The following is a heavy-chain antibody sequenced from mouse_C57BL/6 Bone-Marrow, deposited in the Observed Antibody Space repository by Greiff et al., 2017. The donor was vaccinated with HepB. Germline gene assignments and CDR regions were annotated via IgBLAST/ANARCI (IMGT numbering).Heavy chain of an antibody. CDR2: ISSGSSTI. Sequence: DVHLVESGGGLVKPGGSLKLSCAASGFTFSDYGMHWVRQAPEKGLEWVAYISSGSSTIYYADTVKGRFTISRDNAKNTLFLQMTSLRSEDTAMYYCARGHGYAMDYWGQGTSVTVSS. V-gene: IGHV5-17*01. CDR3: ARGHGYAMDY. CDR1: GFTFSDYG. J-gene: IGHJ4*01.